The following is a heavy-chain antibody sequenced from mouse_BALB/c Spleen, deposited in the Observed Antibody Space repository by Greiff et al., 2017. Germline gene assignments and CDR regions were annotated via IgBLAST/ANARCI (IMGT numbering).Heavy chain of an antibody. CDR1: GYTFTSYW. CDR2: INPSTGYT. V-gene: IGHV1-7*01. J-gene: IGHJ2*01. Sequence: VQLMESGAELAKPGASVKMSCKASGYTFTSYWMHWVKQRPGQGLEWIGYINPSTGYTEYNQKFKDKATLTADKSSSTAYMQLSSLTSEDSAVYYCARDGWPDYWGQGTTLTVS. D-gene: IGHD2-3*01. CDR3: ARDGWPDY.